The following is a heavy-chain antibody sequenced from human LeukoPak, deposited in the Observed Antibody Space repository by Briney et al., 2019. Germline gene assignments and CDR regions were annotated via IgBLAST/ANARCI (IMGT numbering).Heavy chain of an antibody. D-gene: IGHD3-10*01. CDR1: GFTFGSYS. CDR3: ARDSMVRGALIGSYDY. V-gene: IGHV3-21*01. J-gene: IGHJ4*02. CDR2: ISSSSSYI. Sequence: GGSLRLSCAASGFTFGSYSMNWVRQAPGKGLEWVSSISSSSSYIYYADSVKGRFTISRDNAKNSLYLQMNSLRAEDTAVYYCARDSMVRGALIGSYDYWGQGTLVTVSS.